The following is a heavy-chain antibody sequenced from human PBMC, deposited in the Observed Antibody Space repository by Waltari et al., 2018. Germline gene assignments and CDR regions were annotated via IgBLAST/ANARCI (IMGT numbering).Heavy chain of an antibody. CDR1: GYSFTSYY. D-gene: IGHD5-12*01. CDR2: IYPGDSRT. Sequence: EVQVVQSGPEVKKPGESLKISCKASGYSFTSYYIHWVRRMPGKGLEWMGVIYPGDSRTRYNPSFQGQVTISADKSISTAYPQWSSLKASDTGIYYCTTLKNGGYDWFYFEHWGQGSLVTVS. J-gene: IGHJ4*02. V-gene: IGHV5-51*01. CDR3: TTLKNGGYDWFYFEH.